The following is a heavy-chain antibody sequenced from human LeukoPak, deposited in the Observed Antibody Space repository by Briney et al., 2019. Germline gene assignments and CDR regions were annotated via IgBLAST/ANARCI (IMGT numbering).Heavy chain of an antibody. CDR3: ARYVPVKTGTTRASFDY. Sequence: SGTLSLTCAVSGGSISSSNWWSWVRQPPGKGLEWIGEINQSGSTNENPSLKSRVTMSVDTSKSQFSLNLRSVTATDTAVYYCARYVPVKTGTTRASFDYWGQGILVTVPS. V-gene: IGHV4-4*02. D-gene: IGHD1-1*01. CDR1: GGSISSSNW. J-gene: IGHJ4*02. CDR2: INQSGST.